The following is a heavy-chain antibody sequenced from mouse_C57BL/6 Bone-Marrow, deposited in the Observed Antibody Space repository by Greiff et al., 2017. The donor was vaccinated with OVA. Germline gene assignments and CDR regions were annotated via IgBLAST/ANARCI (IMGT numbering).Heavy chain of an antibody. J-gene: IGHJ2*01. CDR1: GYTFTDYN. D-gene: IGHD1-1*01. V-gene: IGHV1-18*01. CDR2: INPNNGGT. Sequence: VQLQQSGPELVKPGASVKIPCKASGYTFTDYNMDWVKQSHGKSLEWIGDINPNNGGTIYNQKFKGKATLTVDKSSSTAYMELRSLTSEDTAVYYCARNYYGSSNFDYWGQGTTLIVSS. CDR3: ARNYYGSSNFDY.